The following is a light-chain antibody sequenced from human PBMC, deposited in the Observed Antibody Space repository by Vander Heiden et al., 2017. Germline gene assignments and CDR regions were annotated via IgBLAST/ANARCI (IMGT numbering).Light chain of an antibody. CDR2: AAS. Sequence: EIVMTQSPATLSVSPGDRATISCRASQSISSYLTWYQQKPGKAPRLLIYAASSRATGIPARFSGSGSGTDFTLTISSLQSEDFATYYCQQYNSSPLTFGGGTKLEIK. CDR3: QQYNSSPLT. CDR1: QSISSY. V-gene: IGKV3D-15*01. J-gene: IGKJ4*01.